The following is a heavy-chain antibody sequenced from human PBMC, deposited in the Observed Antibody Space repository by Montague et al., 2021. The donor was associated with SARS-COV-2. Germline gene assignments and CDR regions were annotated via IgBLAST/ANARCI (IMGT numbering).Heavy chain of an antibody. CDR2: IWYDGSNK. J-gene: IGHJ6*02. V-gene: IGHV3-33*01. Sequence: SLRLSCAASGFTFSSYGMHWVRQAPGKGLEWVAVIWYDGSNKYYADSVKGRFTISRDNSKNTLYLQMNSLRAEDTAVYYCARDWWNGDWLFGLYYYYGMDVWRQGTTVTVSS. D-gene: IGHD3-9*01. CDR3: ARDWWNGDWLFGLYYYYGMDV. CDR1: GFTFSSYG.